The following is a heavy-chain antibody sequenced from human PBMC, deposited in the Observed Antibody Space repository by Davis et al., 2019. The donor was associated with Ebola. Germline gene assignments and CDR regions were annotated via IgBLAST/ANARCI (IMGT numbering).Heavy chain of an antibody. Sequence: AASVKVSCKASGYTFTSYYMHWVRQAPGQGLEWMGIINPSGGSTSYAQKFQGRVTMTRDTSTSTAYMELRSLRSDDTAVYYCARTPPMVQGVLNWFDSWGQGTLVTVSS. J-gene: IGHJ5*01. CDR2: INPSGGST. V-gene: IGHV1-46*01. CDR1: GYTFTSYY. CDR3: ARTPPMVQGVLNWFDS. D-gene: IGHD3-10*01.